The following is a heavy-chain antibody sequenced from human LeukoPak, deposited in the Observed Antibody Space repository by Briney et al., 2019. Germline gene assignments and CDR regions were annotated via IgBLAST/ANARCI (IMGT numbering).Heavy chain of an antibody. Sequence: PSETLSLTCSVSGDSISTYYWSWIRQPPGKGLEWIGYIYYSGNTNYNPSLKSRVTISIDTSKNQFSLKLNSGTAADTAVYYCARVGSSCFDSWGQGTLVTVSS. D-gene: IGHD6-13*01. CDR2: IYYSGNT. V-gene: IGHV4-59*01. J-gene: IGHJ4*02. CDR3: ARVGSSCFDS. CDR1: GDSISTYY.